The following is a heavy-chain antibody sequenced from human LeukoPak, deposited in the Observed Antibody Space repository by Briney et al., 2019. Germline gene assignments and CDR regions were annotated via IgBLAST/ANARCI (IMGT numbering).Heavy chain of an antibody. V-gene: IGHV3-74*01. CDR1: GFTFSSYW. Sequence: GGSLRLSCAASGFTFSSYWMHWVRQAPGKGLVWVSRINSDGSSTSYADSVKGRFTISRDNAKNSLYLQMNSLRAEDTAIYYCVRDPGDYAYYFDYWGQGTLVTVDS. J-gene: IGHJ4*02. CDR3: VRDPGDYAYYFDY. CDR2: INSDGSST. D-gene: IGHD4-17*01.